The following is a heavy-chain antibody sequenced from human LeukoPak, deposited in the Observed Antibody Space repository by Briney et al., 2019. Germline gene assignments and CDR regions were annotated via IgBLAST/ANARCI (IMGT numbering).Heavy chain of an antibody. Sequence: GESLKISCKGSGYSFSSYWIGWVRQMPGKGLEWMGIIYPGDSDTRYSPSFQGQVTISVDKSISTAYLQWSSLKASDTAMYYCAVRDYYDTSGYPRIWGQGTRVTVSS. V-gene: IGHV5-51*01. CDR1: GYSFSSYW. D-gene: IGHD3-22*01. CDR3: AVRDYYDTSGYPRI. J-gene: IGHJ4*02. CDR2: IYPGDSDT.